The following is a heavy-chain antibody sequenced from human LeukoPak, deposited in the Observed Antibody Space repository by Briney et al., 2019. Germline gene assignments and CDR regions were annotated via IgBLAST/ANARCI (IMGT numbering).Heavy chain of an antibody. D-gene: IGHD5-18*01. Sequence: ASVKVSCKASGYTFTGYYMHWVRQAPGQGIEWMGWINPNSGGTNYAQKFQGRVTMSRDTSISTAYMELSRLRSDDTAVYYCARYYGRIQLWLDPSPSCDYWGQGTLVTVSS. CDR3: ARYYGRIQLWLDPSPSCDY. CDR2: INPNSGGT. V-gene: IGHV1-2*02. CDR1: GYTFTGYY. J-gene: IGHJ4*02.